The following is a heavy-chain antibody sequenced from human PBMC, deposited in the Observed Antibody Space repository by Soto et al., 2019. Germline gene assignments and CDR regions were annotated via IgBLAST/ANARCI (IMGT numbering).Heavy chain of an antibody. CDR2: ISGSDDST. J-gene: IGHJ4*02. Sequence: EVPLLESGGGLVQPGESLRLSCAASGFTFSSYAMSWVRQAPGKGLEWVSVISGSDDSTYYADSVKGRFTISRDNSKTTLYLQMNSLGAEDTAVYYCAKRSSSSTFDYWGQGTLVTVSS. CDR1: GFTFSSYA. CDR3: AKRSSSSTFDY. V-gene: IGHV3-23*01. D-gene: IGHD6-6*01.